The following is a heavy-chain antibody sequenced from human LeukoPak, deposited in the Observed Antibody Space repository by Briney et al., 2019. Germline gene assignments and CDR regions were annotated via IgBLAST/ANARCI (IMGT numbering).Heavy chain of an antibody. Sequence: PGGSLRLSCAASGFTFSSYAMSWVRQAPGKGLEWVSAISGSGDSTYYADSVKGRFTISRDNSKNRMYLQINSLRGEDTAVYYCAKMDYVVNWGQGTLVTVSS. J-gene: IGHJ4*02. CDR1: GFTFSSYA. V-gene: IGHV3-23*01. D-gene: IGHD4-17*01. CDR2: ISGSGDST. CDR3: AKMDYVVN.